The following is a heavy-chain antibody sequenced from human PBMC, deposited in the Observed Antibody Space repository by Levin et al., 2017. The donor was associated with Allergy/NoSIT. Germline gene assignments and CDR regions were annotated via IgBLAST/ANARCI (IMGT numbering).Heavy chain of an antibody. V-gene: IGHV3-23*01. J-gene: IGHJ2*01. CDR2: ISGSGGST. D-gene: IGHD6-13*01. Sequence: SCAASGFTFSSYAMSWVRQAPGKGLEWVSAISGSGGSTYYADSVKGRFTISRDNSKNTLYLQMNSLRAEDTAVYYCATSPFVAAAGTAWYFDLWGRGTLVTVSS. CDR1: GFTFSSYA. CDR3: ATSPFVAAAGTAWYFDL.